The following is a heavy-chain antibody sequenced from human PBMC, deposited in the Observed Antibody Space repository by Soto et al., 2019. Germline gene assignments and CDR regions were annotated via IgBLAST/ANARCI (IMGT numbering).Heavy chain of an antibody. CDR2: ISGSGGST. V-gene: IGHV3-23*01. CDR1: GFTFSSYA. Sequence: EVQLLESGGGLVQPGGSLRLSCAASGFTFSSYAMSWVRQAPGKGLEWVSAISGSGGSTYYADSVKGRFTISRDNSKNTLYLQMNSLRAEDTAVYYCGKSYRPHSSSSGYYYYYGMDVWGQGTTVTVSS. D-gene: IGHD6-6*01. CDR3: GKSYRPHSSSSGYYYYYGMDV. J-gene: IGHJ6*02.